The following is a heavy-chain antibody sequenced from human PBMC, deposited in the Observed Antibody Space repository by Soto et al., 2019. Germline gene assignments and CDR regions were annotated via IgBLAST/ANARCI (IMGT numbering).Heavy chain of an antibody. CDR2: ISSNGNNI. CDR3: TRNFDY. CDR1: GFTFSTYR. Sequence: PGGSLRLSCAASGFTFSTYRMNWVRQAPGKGLEWVSYISSNGNNIYYADSVKGRFTISRDNAKNSLYLQMDSLRDEDTAVYYYTRNFDYWGQGTQVTVSS. J-gene: IGHJ4*02. V-gene: IGHV3-48*02.